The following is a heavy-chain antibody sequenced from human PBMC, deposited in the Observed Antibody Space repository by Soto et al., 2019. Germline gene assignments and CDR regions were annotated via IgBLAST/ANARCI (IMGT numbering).Heavy chain of an antibody. Sequence: EVQLLESGGGLVQPGGSLRLSCAASGFTFSSYAMSWVRQAPGKGLEWVSAISGSGGSTYYADSVKGRFTISRDNSKNTLYLQMNSLRAEDTAVYYCANRFVIVPAVLGRNYHYGMDVWGQGTTVTVSS. D-gene: IGHD2-2*01. CDR1: GFTFSSYA. J-gene: IGHJ6*02. V-gene: IGHV3-23*01. CDR3: ANRFVIVPAVLGRNYHYGMDV. CDR2: ISGSGGST.